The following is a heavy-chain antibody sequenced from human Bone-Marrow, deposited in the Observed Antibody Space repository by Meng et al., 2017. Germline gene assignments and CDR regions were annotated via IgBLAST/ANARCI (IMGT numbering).Heavy chain of an antibody. CDR2: IYPVNSDT. Sequence: GESLKISCQGSGYSFTNYWIGWVRQMPGKGLEWMAIIYPVNSDTKYSPSFQGQVTISVDKSISTVYLQWGSLKASDTAVYYCARLPPYSSGWSDWGQGTLVTVSS. V-gene: IGHV5-51*01. D-gene: IGHD6-19*01. J-gene: IGHJ4*02. CDR3: ARLPPYSSGWSD. CDR1: GYSFTNYW.